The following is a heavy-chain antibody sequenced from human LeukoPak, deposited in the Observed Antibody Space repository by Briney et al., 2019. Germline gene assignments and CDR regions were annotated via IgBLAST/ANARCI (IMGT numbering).Heavy chain of an antibody. CDR2: IWYDGSNK. CDR1: GFTFSNYG. D-gene: IGHD3-10*01. CDR3: ALGITMVRGVIDYYGMDV. Sequence: GRSLRLSCATSGFTFSNYGMHWVRQAPGKGLEWVAVIWYDGSNKYYADSVKGRFTISRDNSKNTLYLQMNSLRAEDTAVYYCALGITMVRGVIDYYGMDVWGQGTTVTVSS. V-gene: IGHV3-33*08. J-gene: IGHJ6*02.